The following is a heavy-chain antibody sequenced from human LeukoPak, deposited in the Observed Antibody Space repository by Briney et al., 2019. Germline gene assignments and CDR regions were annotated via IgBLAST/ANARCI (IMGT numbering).Heavy chain of an antibody. D-gene: IGHD3-16*02. J-gene: IGHJ4*02. V-gene: IGHV4-59*01. CDR3: ARYVWGSYPTFEDY. CDR1: GGSISSYY. CDR2: IYYSRST. Sequence: SGTLSLTCTVSGGSISSYYWNWIRQPPGKGLEWIGYIYYSRSTNYNTSLKSRLTISVDTSKNQFSLKLSSVTAADTAVYYCARYVWGSYPTFEDYWGQGTLVTVSS.